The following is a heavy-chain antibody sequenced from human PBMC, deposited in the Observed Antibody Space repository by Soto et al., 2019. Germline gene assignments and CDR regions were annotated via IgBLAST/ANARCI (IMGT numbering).Heavy chain of an antibody. CDR2: IYYSGST. V-gene: IGHV4-30-4*01. D-gene: IGHD6-6*01. CDR3: ARLIAARRNWFDP. CDR1: GGSISSGDYY. J-gene: IGHJ5*02. Sequence: SETLSLTCTVSGGSISSGDYYWSWIRQPPGKGLEWIGYIYYSGSTYYNPSLKSRVTISVDTSKNQFSLKLSSVTAADTAVYYCARLIAARRNWFDPWGQGTLVTVS.